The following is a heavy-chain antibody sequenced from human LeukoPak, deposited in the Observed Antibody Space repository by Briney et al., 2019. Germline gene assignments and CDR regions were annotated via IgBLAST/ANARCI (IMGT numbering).Heavy chain of an antibody. CDR1: GLTFSSYA. J-gene: IGHJ4*02. V-gene: IGHV3-30-3*01. D-gene: IGHD3-3*01. CDR3: ARELQDFWSGYYTGGPIDY. Sequence: ESGGSLRLSCAASGLTFSSYAMHWVRQAPGKGLEWVAVISYDGSNKYYADSVKGRFTISRDNSKNTLYLQMNSLRAEDTAVYYCARELQDFWSGYYTGGPIDYWGQGTLVTVSS. CDR2: ISYDGSNK.